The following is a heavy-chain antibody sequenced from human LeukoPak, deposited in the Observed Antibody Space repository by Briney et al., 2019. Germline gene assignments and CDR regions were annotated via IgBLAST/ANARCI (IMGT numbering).Heavy chain of an antibody. D-gene: IGHD2-15*01. J-gene: IGHJ4*02. V-gene: IGHV4-4*09. CDR1: GGSISSYY. CDR3: ARLYCSGGSCYVDY. Sequence: SETLSLTCTVSGGSISSYYWSWIRQPPGKGLEWIGYIYTSGSTNYNPSLKSRVTISVDTSKNQFSLKLSSVTAADTAVYYCARLYCSGGSCYVDYWGQGTLVTVSS. CDR2: IYTSGST.